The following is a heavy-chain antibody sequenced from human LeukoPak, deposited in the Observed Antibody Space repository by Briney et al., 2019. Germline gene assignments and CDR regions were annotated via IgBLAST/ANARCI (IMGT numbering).Heavy chain of an antibody. CDR3: AKDGTFYDILTGYYSRYFDY. V-gene: IGHV3-30*02. CDR1: GFTFSSYG. J-gene: IGHJ4*02. D-gene: IGHD3-9*01. Sequence: GGSLRLSCAASGFTFSSYGMHWVRQAPGKGLEWVAFIRYDGSNKYYADSVKGRFTISRDNSKNTLYLQMNSLRAEDTAVYYCAKDGTFYDILTGYYSRYFDYWGQGTLVTVSS. CDR2: IRYDGSNK.